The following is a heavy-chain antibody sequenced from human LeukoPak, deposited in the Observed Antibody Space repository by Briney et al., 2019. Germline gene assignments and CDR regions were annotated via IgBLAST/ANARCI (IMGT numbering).Heavy chain of an antibody. V-gene: IGHV3-23*01. Sequence: GGALRLSCAASGFTFSTYAMSWVRQAPGKGLGWVSTISGNGFSTYYANSVKGRFTISRDNSQNTLWLQMNSLRAEDTDLYYCAKPQYDSSWYYFDYWGQGTLVTVSS. CDR1: GFTFSTYA. CDR3: AKPQYDSSWYYFDY. CDR2: ISGNGFST. D-gene: IGHD6-13*01. J-gene: IGHJ4*02.